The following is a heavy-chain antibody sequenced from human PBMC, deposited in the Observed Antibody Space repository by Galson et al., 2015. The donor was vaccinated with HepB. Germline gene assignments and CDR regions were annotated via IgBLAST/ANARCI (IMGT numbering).Heavy chain of an antibody. CDR2: IYPGDSDT. CDR1: GYSFTSYW. CDR3: ARTLYDSSGYCYYYYGMDV. Sequence: QSGAEVKKPGESLKISCKGSGYSFTSYWIGWVRQMPGKGLEWMGIIYPGDSDTRYSPSFQGQVTISADKSISTAHLQWSSLKASDTAMYYCARTLYDSSGYCYYYYGMDVWGQGTTVTVSS. V-gene: IGHV5-51*01. D-gene: IGHD3-22*01. J-gene: IGHJ6*02.